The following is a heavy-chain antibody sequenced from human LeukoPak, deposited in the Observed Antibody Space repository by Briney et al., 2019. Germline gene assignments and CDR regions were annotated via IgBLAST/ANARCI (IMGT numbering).Heavy chain of an antibody. V-gene: IGHV3-21*01. CDR3: AREGYCSGGSCYVVWGEDAFDI. CDR2: ISSSSSYI. Sequence: PGGSLRLSCAASGFTFSSYSMNWVRQAPGKGLEWVSSISSSSSYIYYADSVKGRFTISRDNAKNSLYLQMNSLRAEDTAVYYCAREGYCSGGSCYVVWGEDAFDIWGQGTMVTVSS. D-gene: IGHD2-15*01. CDR1: GFTFSSYS. J-gene: IGHJ3*02.